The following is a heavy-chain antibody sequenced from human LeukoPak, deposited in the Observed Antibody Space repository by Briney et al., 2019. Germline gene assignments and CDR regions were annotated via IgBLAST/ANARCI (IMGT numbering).Heavy chain of an antibody. D-gene: IGHD4-11*01. V-gene: IGHV1-2*02. J-gene: IGHJ4*02. Sequence: ASVKVSCKASGYTFTGYYMHWVRQAPGQGLEWMGGINPNTGNTITIQKFQGRVTMTRDTSINTVYMQLSSLTSDDTAIYYCAREHFSNSLKNVEDSWGQGTLVTVSS. CDR3: AREHFSNSLKNVEDS. CDR1: GYTFTGYY. CDR2: INPNTGNT.